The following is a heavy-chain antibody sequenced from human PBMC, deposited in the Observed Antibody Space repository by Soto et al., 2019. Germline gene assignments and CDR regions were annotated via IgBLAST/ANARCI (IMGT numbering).Heavy chain of an antibody. D-gene: IGHD7-27*01. Sequence: QVQLQESGPGLVKPSQTLSLTCTVSGGSISSGDYYWSWIRQPPGKGLEWIGYIYYSRSTYYNPTLQSRVTISVDTSKNQFSLKLSSVTAADTAVYYCARVDWGEVGDYDYYCMDVWCQGTTVTFSS. V-gene: IGHV4-30-4*01. J-gene: IGHJ6*02. CDR2: IYYSRST. CDR1: GGSISSGDYY. CDR3: ARVDWGEVGDYDYYCMDV.